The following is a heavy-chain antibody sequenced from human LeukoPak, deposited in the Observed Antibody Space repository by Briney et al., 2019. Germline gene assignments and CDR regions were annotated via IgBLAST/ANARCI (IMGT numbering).Heavy chain of an antibody. Sequence: SETLSLTCTVSGGSISTYYWSWIRQPPGKGLEWIGYIYYSGSTNYNPSLKSRVTISLDTSKNRFSLKLSSVTAAATAVYYCARSEFYYYYGMDVWGQGTTVTVSS. CDR1: GGSISTYY. J-gene: IGHJ6*02. CDR3: ARSEFYYYYGMDV. CDR2: IYYSGST. V-gene: IGHV4-59*08.